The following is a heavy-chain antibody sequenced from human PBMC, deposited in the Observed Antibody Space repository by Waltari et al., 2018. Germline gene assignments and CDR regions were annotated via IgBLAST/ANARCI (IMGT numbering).Heavy chain of an antibody. Sequence: QVQLQESGPGLVKPSQTLSLTCAVSGGSISSGPYYWSWIRQPAGKGLEWIGRIYTSGSTNYTPSLESRVTISVDTSKNQSSLKLSSVTAADTAVYYCARDNGDSSGRTFDYWGQGTPVTVSS. V-gene: IGHV4-61*02. CDR2: IYTSGST. D-gene: IGHD6-19*01. CDR1: GGSISSGPYY. J-gene: IGHJ4*02. CDR3: ARDNGDSSGRTFDY.